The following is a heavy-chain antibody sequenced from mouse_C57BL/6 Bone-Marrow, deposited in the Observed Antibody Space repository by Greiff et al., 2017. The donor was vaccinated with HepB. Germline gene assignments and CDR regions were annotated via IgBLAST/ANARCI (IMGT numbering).Heavy chain of an antibody. J-gene: IGHJ2*01. CDR1: GYTFTSYW. Sequence: VQLQQPGAELVMPGASVKLSCKASGYTFTSYWMHWVKQRPGQGLEWIGEIDPSDSYTNYNQKFKGKSTLTVDKSSSTAYMQLSSLTSEDSAVYYCARGHYSVYFDDWGQGTTLTVSS. D-gene: IGHD1-1*01. CDR2: IDPSDSYT. V-gene: IGHV1-69*01. CDR3: ARGHYSVYFDD.